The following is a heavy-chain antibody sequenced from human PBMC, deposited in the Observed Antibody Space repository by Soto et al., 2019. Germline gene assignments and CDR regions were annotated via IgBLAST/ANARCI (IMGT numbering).Heavy chain of an antibody. CDR1: GDSVSSNSAA. Sequence: PSQTLSLTCAISGDSVSSNSAAWNWVRQSPSRGLEWLGRTYYRSKWNNDYAVSVKRRITINPDTSKNQFSLKLSSVTAADTAVYYCVRLKVGAATDWGQGTLVTVSS. V-gene: IGHV6-1*01. CDR3: VRLKVGAATD. J-gene: IGHJ4*02. CDR2: TYYRSKWNN. D-gene: IGHD2-15*01.